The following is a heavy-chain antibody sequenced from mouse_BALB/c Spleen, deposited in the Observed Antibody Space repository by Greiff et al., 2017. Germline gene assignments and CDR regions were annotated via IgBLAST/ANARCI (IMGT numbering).Heavy chain of an antibody. Sequence: VQLQQSGAELMKPGASVKISCKATGYTFSSYWIEWVKQRPGHGLEWIGEILPGSGSTNYNEKFKGKATFTADTSSNTAYMQLSSLTSEDSAVYCCASLWLQDYFDYWGQGTTLTVSS. CDR2: ILPGSGST. CDR1: GYTFSSYW. D-gene: IGHD2-2*01. V-gene: IGHV1-9*01. CDR3: ASLWLQDYFDY. J-gene: IGHJ2*01.